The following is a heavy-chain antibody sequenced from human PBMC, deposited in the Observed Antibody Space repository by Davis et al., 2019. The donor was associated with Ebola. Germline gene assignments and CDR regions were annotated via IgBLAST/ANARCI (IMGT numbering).Heavy chain of an antibody. J-gene: IGHJ4*02. CDR1: GGSISSNY. Sequence: ETLSLTCTVSGGSISSNYWSWVRQAPGKGLEWVSAISHTGNGPYYADSVKGRFTISRDNSKNTLYLQVNTLTTEDTAVYYCAKDSRNSGYSLDFWGQGALVTVSS. D-gene: IGHD3-22*01. CDR3: AKDSRNSGYSLDF. V-gene: IGHV3-23*01. CDR2: ISHTGNGP.